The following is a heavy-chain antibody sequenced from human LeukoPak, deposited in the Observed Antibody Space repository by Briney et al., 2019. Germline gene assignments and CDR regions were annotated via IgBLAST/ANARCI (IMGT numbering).Heavy chain of an antibody. CDR2: IIPIFGTA. V-gene: IGHV1-69*01. J-gene: IGHJ5*02. CDR3: ARDGYYDSSGYANP. CDR1: GGTFSSYA. D-gene: IGHD3-22*01. Sequence: SVKVSCKASGGTFSSYAISWARQAPGQGLEWMGGIIPIFGTANYAQKFQGRVTITADESTSTAYMELSSLRSEDTAVYYCARDGYYDSSGYANPWGQGTLVTVSS.